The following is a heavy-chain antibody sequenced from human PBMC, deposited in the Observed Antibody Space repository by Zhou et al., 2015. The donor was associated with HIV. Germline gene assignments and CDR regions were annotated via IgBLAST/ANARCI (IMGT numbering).Heavy chain of an antibody. Sequence: EVQLVESGGALVQPGRSLRLSCAASGFIFDNHAMHWVRQVPGKGLEWVSVIYAGGSRYYADSVKGRFTISRDNSKNTLYLQMNSLRAEDTAVYYCARVPIFGVVNRYYMDVWGKGTTVTVSS. CDR1: GFIFDNHA. V-gene: IGHV3-66*01. CDR2: IYAGGSR. D-gene: IGHD3-3*01. CDR3: ARVPIFGVVNRYYMDV. J-gene: IGHJ6*03.